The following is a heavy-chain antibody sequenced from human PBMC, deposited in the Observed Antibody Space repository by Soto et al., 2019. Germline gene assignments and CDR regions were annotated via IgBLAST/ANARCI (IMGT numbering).Heavy chain of an antibody. V-gene: IGHV1-2*02. Sequence: QLQMGRSGAEVKKLGASVKVSCKPSGHTFTGHHMHWVRQAPGQGLEWMGLIDLDIGDTKYAQKFQGRVTSTSDTSITTAYMELRGLRSDDTAVYYCALEPTGTAGFDYWGQGTLVTVSS. CDR3: ALEPTGTAGFDY. J-gene: IGHJ4*02. CDR2: IDLDIGDT. D-gene: IGHD2-21*02. CDR1: GHTFTGHH.